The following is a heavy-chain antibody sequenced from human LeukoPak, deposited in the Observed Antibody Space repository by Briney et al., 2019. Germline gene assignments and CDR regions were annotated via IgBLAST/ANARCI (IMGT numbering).Heavy chain of an antibody. Sequence: PGGSLRLSCAASGFTFSSYGMHRVRQAPGKGLEWVAFIRYDGSNKYYADSVKGRFTISRDNSKNTLYLQMNSLRAEDTAVYYCTTVISFMGPGHQGKVKFNYYMDVWGKGTTVTISS. CDR1: GFTFSSYG. V-gene: IGHV3-30*02. D-gene: IGHD2-2*01. CDR3: TTVISFMGPGHQGKVKFNYYMDV. CDR2: IRYDGSNK. J-gene: IGHJ6*03.